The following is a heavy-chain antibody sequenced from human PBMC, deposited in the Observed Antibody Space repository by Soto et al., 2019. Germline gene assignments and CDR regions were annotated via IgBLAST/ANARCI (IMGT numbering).Heavy chain of an antibody. V-gene: IGHV3-23*01. D-gene: IGHD3-10*01. CDR1: GFTFSSYA. CDR3: AKDAQGSRPDWFDP. J-gene: IGHJ5*02. CDR2: ISGSGGTT. Sequence: EVQLLESGGGLVQPGGSLRLSCAASGFTFSSYAMTWLRQAPGKGLEWVSSISGSGGTTHDADSVKGRFAISRDNSKNTLYLQMNRMSAEDTAVYYCAKDAQGSRPDWFDPWGQGTLVIVSS.